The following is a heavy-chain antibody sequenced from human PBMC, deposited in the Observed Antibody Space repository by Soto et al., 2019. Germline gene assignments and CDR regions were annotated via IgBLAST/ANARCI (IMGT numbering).Heavy chain of an antibody. CDR2: INHSGST. Sequence: QVQLQQWGAGLLKPSETLSLTCAVYGGSFSGYYWSWIRQPPGKGLEWIWEINHSGSTNYNPSLKSRVTISVDPSKNQFSLKLSSVTAADTAVYYCARGRGGSGWGKGFDYWGQGTLVTVSS. D-gene: IGHD6-19*01. V-gene: IGHV4-34*01. J-gene: IGHJ4*02. CDR3: ARGRGGSGWGKGFDY. CDR1: GGSFSGYY.